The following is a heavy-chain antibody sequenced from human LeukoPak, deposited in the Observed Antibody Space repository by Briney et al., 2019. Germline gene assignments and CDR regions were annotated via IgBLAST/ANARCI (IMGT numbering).Heavy chain of an antibody. J-gene: IGHJ4*02. CDR3: ARDIRLGELSLFFY. D-gene: IGHD3-16*02. CDR1: GYTFTSYY. Sequence: SVKVSCKASGYTFTSYYMHWVRQAPGQGLEWMGGIIPIFGTANYAQKFQGRVTITADESTSTAYMELSSLRSEDTAVYYCARDIRLGELSLFFYWGQGTLVTVSS. V-gene: IGHV1-69*13. CDR2: IIPIFGTA.